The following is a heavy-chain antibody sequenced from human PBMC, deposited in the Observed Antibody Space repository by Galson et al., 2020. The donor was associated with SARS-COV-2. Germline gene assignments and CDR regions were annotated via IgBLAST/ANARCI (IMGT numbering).Heavy chain of an antibody. CDR2: IDGYGPT. CDR1: GFIFSNYA. V-gene: IGHV3-23*01. CDR3: SPYCGGECYIYYYHNMDV. J-gene: IGHJ6*02. Sequence: GESLKIPCEASGFIFSNYAMRWVRQAPGKGLEWLATIDGYGPTYYAEPVKARFTIPRDNSKNTLYLQMYSLRAEDTARYYCSPYCGGECYIYYYHNMDVWGQGTTVTVSS. D-gene: IGHD2-21*01.